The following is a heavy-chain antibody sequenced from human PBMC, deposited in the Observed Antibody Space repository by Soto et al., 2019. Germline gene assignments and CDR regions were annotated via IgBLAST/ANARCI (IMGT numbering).Heavy chain of an antibody. J-gene: IGHJ2*01. V-gene: IGHV3-23*01. Sequence: EVHLLESGGGLVQPGGSLRLSCAASGFSFSNYGMTWVRQAPGKGLEWVSSVSADGQTTYYAESVRGRFTISRDSSKGTLCLQLDSLRAGDSVVYYCAKEASVPSLGEFWPFGLWGRGTHVTVSS. CDR3: AKEASVPSLGEFWPFGL. D-gene: IGHD3-10*01. CDR2: VSADGQTT. CDR1: GFSFSNYG.